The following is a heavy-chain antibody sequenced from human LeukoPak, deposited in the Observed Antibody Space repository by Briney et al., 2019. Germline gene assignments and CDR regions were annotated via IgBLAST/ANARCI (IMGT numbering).Heavy chain of an antibody. Sequence: ASVKVSCKASGGTFSSYAISWVRQAPGKGLEWVSASGSGGSTYYADSVKGRFTISRDNSKNTLYLQMNSLRAEDTAVYYCAKANYGYFAGDDYYFDYWGQGTLVTVSS. J-gene: IGHJ4*02. CDR3: AKANYGYFAGDDYYFDY. V-gene: IGHV3-23*01. D-gene: IGHD5-18*01. CDR1: GGTFSSYA. CDR2: SGSGGST.